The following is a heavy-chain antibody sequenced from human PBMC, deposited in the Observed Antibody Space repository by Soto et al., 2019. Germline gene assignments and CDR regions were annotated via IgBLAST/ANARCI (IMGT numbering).Heavy chain of an antibody. CDR3: ARLGYSSSCPHQDAFDM. Sequence: TLSLTCTVSGCSIATGDHYWSWVRQHPGKGLEWIGYIHYSGSAYYKPSLKSRATISVDTSQNQLSLTLGSVTDADSAVYYCARLGYSSSCPHQDAFDMWGQGPLSTVSS. CDR1: GCSIATGDHY. D-gene: IGHD6-13*01. V-gene: IGHV4-31*03. CDR2: IHYSGSA. J-gene: IGHJ3*02.